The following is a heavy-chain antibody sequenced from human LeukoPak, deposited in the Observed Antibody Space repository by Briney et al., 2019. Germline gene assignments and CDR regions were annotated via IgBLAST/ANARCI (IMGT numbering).Heavy chain of an antibody. D-gene: IGHD1-26*01. CDR2: IYHSGST. Sequence: PSETLSLTCAVYGGSFSGYYWSWIRQPPGKGLEWIGEIYHSGSTNYNPSLKSRVTISVDKSKNRFSLKLSSVTAADTAVYYCAKKGDSGNLFDYWGQGTLVTVSS. J-gene: IGHJ4*02. CDR1: GGSFSGYY. V-gene: IGHV4-34*01. CDR3: AKKGDSGNLFDY.